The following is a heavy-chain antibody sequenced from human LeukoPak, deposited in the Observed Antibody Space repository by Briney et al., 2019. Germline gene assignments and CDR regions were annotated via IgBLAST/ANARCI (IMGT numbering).Heavy chain of an antibody. CDR3: ARGLAVAGYYYYGMDV. D-gene: IGHD6-19*01. V-gene: IGHV1-3*04. CDR1: GYTFTAYP. J-gene: IGHJ6*02. Sequence: ASMKVSCKASGYTFTAYPLHWVRQAPGQRLEWMGWMNTGNGNTIYSQRFQGRVSITRGTSASTAYMELSSLRSEDTAVYYCARGLAVAGYYYYGMDVWGQGTTVTVSS. CDR2: MNTGNGNT.